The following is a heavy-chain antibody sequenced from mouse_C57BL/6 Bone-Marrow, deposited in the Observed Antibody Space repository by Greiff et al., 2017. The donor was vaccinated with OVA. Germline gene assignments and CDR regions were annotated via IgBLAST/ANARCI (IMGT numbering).Heavy chain of an antibody. CDR3: ALDDYGSSYEAY. V-gene: IGHV1-64*01. Sequence: VQLQQPGAELVKPGASVKLSCKASGYTFTSYWMHWVKQRPGQGLEWIGMIHPNSGSTNYNEKFKSKATLNVDKSSRTAYMQLSSLTSEDAAVYCCALDDYGSSYEAYWGQGTLVTVSA. CDR2: IHPNSGST. CDR1: GYTFTSYW. D-gene: IGHD1-1*01. J-gene: IGHJ3*01.